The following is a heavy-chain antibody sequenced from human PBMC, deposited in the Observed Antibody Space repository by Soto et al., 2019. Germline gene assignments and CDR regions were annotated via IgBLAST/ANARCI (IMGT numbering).Heavy chain of an antibody. V-gene: IGHV1-3*01. J-gene: IGHJ4*02. CDR3: ARSAVSPFGGLIGPFDY. D-gene: IGHD3-16*02. CDR1: GYSFSFYG. Sequence: ASVKVSCKASGYSFSFYGINWVRQAPGQGLEWMGWINAGNGNTKYSQKFQGRVTITRDTSASTAYMELSSLRSEDTAVYYCARSAVSPFGGLIGPFDYWGQGNLVTVPQ. CDR2: INAGNGNT.